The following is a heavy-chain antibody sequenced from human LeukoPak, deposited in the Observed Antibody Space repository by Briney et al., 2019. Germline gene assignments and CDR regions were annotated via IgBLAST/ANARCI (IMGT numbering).Heavy chain of an antibody. CDR2: IKSKYDAGTT. J-gene: IGHJ4*02. V-gene: IGHV3-15*01. CDR1: GFTFSNAW. CDR3: TTIHYFDSGTYLRD. Sequence: KPGGSLRLSCAASGFTFSNAWMSWVRQAPGKGLEWVGRIKSKYDAGTTDYAAPVEGRFTISRDDSRNTLYLQMNSLKIEDTAVYYCTTIHYFDSGTYLRDWGQGTLVTVSS. D-gene: IGHD3-10*01.